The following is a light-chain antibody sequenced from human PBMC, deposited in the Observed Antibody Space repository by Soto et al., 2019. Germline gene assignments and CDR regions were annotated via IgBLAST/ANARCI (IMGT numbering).Light chain of an antibody. CDR3: LQLGTYPLS. CDR2: AAS. J-gene: IGKJ4*01. V-gene: IGKV1-9*01. CDR1: QSFSNY. Sequence: DIQLTQSPSFLSASVGDRVTVTCRASQSFSNYLAWYQQKPGKDPKLLIYAASTLQSGVPSRFSGSGSGTEFTLTISSLQPEDFATYYFLQLGTYPLSFGGGTKVEIK.